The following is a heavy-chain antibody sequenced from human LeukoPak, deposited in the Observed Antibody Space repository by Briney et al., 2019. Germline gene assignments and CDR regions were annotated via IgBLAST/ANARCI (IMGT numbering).Heavy chain of an antibody. D-gene: IGHD2/OR15-2a*01. V-gene: IGHV3-23*01. Sequence: GGSLRLSCAASGLTFTSHAMSWARQAPGKRREWVSAISGSGGSTYYAESVKGRFTISRDNSKNTLYLQMNSLRAEDTAVYYCAKDPLVNSQEYFDYWGQGTLVTVSS. J-gene: IGHJ4*02. CDR3: AKDPLVNSQEYFDY. CDR2: ISGSGGST. CDR1: GLTFTSHA.